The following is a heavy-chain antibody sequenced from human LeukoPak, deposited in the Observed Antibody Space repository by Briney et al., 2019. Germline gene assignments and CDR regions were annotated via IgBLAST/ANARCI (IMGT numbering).Heavy chain of an antibody. V-gene: IGHV3-23*01. CDR3: AKGQGYNYGDSIDY. CDR1: GFTFNNYA. Sequence: PGGSLRLSCAASGFTFNNYAMTWVRQAPGRGLEWVSVISGGGTTSYYADSVKGRFTVSRDNSKSTLYLQMNSLRDEDTAVYYCAKGQGYNYGDSIDYWGQGTLVTVSS. J-gene: IGHJ4*02. D-gene: IGHD5-18*01. CDR2: ISGGGTTS.